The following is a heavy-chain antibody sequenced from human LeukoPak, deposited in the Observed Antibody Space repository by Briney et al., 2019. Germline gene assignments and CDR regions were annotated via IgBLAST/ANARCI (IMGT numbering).Heavy chain of an antibody. CDR2: IYTSGST. V-gene: IGHV4-4*07. CDR1: GGSISSYH. Sequence: SETLSLTCTVSGGSISSYHWSWIRQPAGKGLEWIGRIYTSGSTNYNPSLKSRVTMSVDTSKNQFSLKLSSVTAADTAVYYCARDRAPYGSGSYYNYFDYWGQGTLVTVSS. J-gene: IGHJ4*02. CDR3: ARDRAPYGSGSYYNYFDY. D-gene: IGHD3-10*01.